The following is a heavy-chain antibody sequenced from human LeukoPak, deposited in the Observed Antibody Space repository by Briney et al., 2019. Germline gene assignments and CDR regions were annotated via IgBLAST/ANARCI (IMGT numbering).Heavy chain of an antibody. V-gene: IGHV3-7*01. CDR2: IKQDGSEK. CDR3: ARKGTGYYYYYYMDV. J-gene: IGHJ6*03. Sequence: GGSLRLSCAASGFTFSSYWLTWVRQAPGKGLEWVANIKQDGSEKYYVDSVKGRFTISRDNAKNSLYLQMNSLRAEDTAVYYCARKGTGYYYYYYMDVWGKGTTVTASS. CDR1: GFTFSSYW. D-gene: IGHD1-14*01.